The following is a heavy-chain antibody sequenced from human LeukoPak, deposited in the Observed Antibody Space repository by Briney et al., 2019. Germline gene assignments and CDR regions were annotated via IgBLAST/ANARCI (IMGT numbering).Heavy chain of an antibody. V-gene: IGHV1-18*01. J-gene: IGHJ4*02. CDR2: ISAYNGNT. CDR3: ARRPIAAAGANDY. Sequence: ASVKVSCKASGYSFTEYGISWLRQAPGQGLEWMGWISAYNGNTNYAQKLQGRVTMTTDTSTSTAYMELSSLRSEDTAVYYCARRPIAAAGANDYWGQGTLVTVSS. D-gene: IGHD6-13*01. CDR1: GYSFTEYG.